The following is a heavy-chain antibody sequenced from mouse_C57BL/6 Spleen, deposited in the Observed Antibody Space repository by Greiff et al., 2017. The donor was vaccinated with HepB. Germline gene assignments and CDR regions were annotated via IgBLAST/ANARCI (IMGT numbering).Heavy chain of an antibody. J-gene: IGHJ2*01. V-gene: IGHV3-6*01. CDR1: GYSITSGYY. D-gene: IGHD3-3*01. CDR2: ISYDGSN. CDR3: ARRGTGFDY. Sequence: EVKLMESGPGLVKPSQSLSLTCSVTGYSITSGYYWNWIRQFPGNKLEWMGYISYDGSNNYNPSLKNRISITRDTSKNQFFLKLNSVTTEDTATYYCARRGTGFDYWGQGTTLTVSS.